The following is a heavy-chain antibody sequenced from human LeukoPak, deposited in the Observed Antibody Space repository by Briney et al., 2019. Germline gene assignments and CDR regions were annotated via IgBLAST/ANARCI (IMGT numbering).Heavy chain of an antibody. J-gene: IGHJ3*02. D-gene: IGHD5-24*01. Sequence: AAVKVSCKASGYTLTSYYVHWVRQAPGQGLQWMGIINPTSGDTIYAQKFQGRVTMTRDMSTNTVYMELSSLRSEDTAVYYCARYGFSAVWQGGWHAFDIWGHGTMVTVSS. CDR3: ARYGFSAVWQGGWHAFDI. V-gene: IGHV1-46*01. CDR2: INPTSGDT. CDR1: GYTLTSYY.